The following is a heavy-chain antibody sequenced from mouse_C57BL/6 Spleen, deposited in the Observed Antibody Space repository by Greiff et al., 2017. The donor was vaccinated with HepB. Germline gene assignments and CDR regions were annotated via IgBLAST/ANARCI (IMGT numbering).Heavy chain of an antibody. CDR3: ARFSDYDGDWYFDV. Sequence: QVQLQQPGAELVKPGASVKLSCKASGYTFTSYWMHWVKQRPGRGLEWIGRIDPNSGGTKYNEKFKSKATLTVDKSSSTAYMELRSLTSEDTAVYYCARFSDYDGDWYFDVWGTGTTVTVSS. CDR2: IDPNSGGT. D-gene: IGHD2-4*01. V-gene: IGHV1-62-3*01. CDR1: GYTFTSYW. J-gene: IGHJ1*03.